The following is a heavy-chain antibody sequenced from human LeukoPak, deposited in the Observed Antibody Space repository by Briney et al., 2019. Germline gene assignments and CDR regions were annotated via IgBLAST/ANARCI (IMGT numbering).Heavy chain of an antibody. CDR3: ARIPPHFVDLVDV. V-gene: IGHV2-70*01. CDR2: INWDDDK. CDR1: GFSRSTSGMC. D-gene: IGHD3/OR15-3a*01. J-gene: IGHJ6*02. Sequence: ECGPTLVNPTQPLTLTCTFSGFSRSTSGMCGSWIRQPPGKALEWLALINWDDDKYYRTSLKTRLTISKDTSKNQVVLTMTNMDPVDTATYYCARIPPHFVDLVDVWGQGTTVTVSS.